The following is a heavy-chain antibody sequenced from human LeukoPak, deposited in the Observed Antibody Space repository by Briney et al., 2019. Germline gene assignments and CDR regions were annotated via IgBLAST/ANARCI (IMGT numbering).Heavy chain of an antibody. CDR2: INSDGSNT. D-gene: IGHD3-22*01. Sequence: PGRSLRLSCAASGLTLSSYWMHWVRQPPGKGLVWVSRINSDGSNTSYADSVTGRFISSRDNAKNTLYLQMNSLRADDTAVYYCARVGGYSGAYDYWGQGTLVTVAS. CDR3: ARVGGYSGAYDY. V-gene: IGHV3-74*01. J-gene: IGHJ4*02. CDR1: GLTLSSYW.